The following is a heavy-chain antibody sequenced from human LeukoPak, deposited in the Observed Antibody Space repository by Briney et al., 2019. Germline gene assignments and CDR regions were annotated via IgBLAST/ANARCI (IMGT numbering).Heavy chain of an antibody. CDR1: GGSVSSGSYY. Sequence: ASETLSLTCTVSGGSVSSGSYYWSWIRQPPGKGLEWIGYIYYSGSTNYNPSLKSRVTISVDTSKNQFSLKLSSVTAADTAVYYCARVHGGNPYYFDYWGQGTLVTVSS. J-gene: IGHJ4*02. D-gene: IGHD4-23*01. CDR2: IYYSGST. V-gene: IGHV4-61*01. CDR3: ARVHGGNPYYFDY.